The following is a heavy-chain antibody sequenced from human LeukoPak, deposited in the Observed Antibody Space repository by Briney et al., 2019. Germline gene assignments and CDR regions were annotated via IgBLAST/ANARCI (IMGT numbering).Heavy chain of an antibody. CDR1: GYSISSGYY. V-gene: IGHV4-38-2*01. CDR3: ARQTPCGTLFDS. Sequence: SETLALTCAVSGYSISSGYYWGWIRQPPGKGLEWIGSIYHSGSTYYNPSPKSRVTKSGDTSKNQFSTKLSSVTAAATAVYYCARQTPCGTLFDSWGHGNLVTVSS. J-gene: IGHJ4*01. CDR2: IYHSGST.